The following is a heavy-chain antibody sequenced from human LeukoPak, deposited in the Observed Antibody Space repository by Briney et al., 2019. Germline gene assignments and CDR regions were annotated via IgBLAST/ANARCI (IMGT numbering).Heavy chain of an antibody. CDR2: INPSGGST. D-gene: IGHD5-18*01. J-gene: IGHJ5*02. CDR1: GYTFTSYY. CDR3: ARESGYSYGYCCWFDP. Sequence: ASVKVSCKASGYTFTSYYMHWVRQAPGQGLEWMGIINPSGGSTSYAQKFQGRVTMTRDTSTSTVYMELSSPRSEDTAVYYCARESGYSYGYCCWFDPWGQGTLVTVSS. V-gene: IGHV1-46*01.